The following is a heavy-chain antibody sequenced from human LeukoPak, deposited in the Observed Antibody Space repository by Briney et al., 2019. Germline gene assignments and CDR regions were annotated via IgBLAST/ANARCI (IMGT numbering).Heavy chain of an antibody. D-gene: IGHD4-17*01. J-gene: IGHJ4*02. CDR3: SKDLGAYNPERLHS. V-gene: IGHV3-23*01. CDR1: GFTFSTYG. CDR2: ISGRAGGGRT. Sequence: QPGGSLRLSCSASGFTFSTYGMSWVRQAPGKGLEWVAGISGRAGGGRTYYSDSVKGRFTISRDNSKNTLDLQMNSLRDDDTAVYYCSKDLGAYNPERLHSWGQGTLVTVSA.